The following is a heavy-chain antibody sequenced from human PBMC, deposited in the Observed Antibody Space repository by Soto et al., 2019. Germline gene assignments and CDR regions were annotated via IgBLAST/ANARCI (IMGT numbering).Heavy chain of an antibody. V-gene: IGHV3-33*01. CDR3: AREFQDIVVASSRTVDY. CDR2: IWYDGSNK. CDR1: GFTFSSYG. D-gene: IGHD2-15*01. Sequence: GGSLRLSCAASGFTFSSYGMHWVRQAPGKGLEWVAVIWYDGSNKYYADSVKGRFTISRDNSKNTLYLQMNSLRAEDTAVYYCAREFQDIVVASSRTVDYWGQGTLVTVSS. J-gene: IGHJ4*02.